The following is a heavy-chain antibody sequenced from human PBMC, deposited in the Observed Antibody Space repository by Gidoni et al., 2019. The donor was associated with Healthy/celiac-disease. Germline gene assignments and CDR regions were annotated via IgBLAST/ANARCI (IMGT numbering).Heavy chain of an antibody. Sequence: QVQLQQWGAGLFQPSETLSLTCAVYGGSFSGYYWSWIRQPPGKGLEWIGEINHSGSTNYNPSLKSRVTISVDTSKNQFSLKLSSVTAADTAVYYCARARGYSSGYYYGYWGQGTLVTVSS. CDR2: INHSGST. D-gene: IGHD3-22*01. CDR3: ARARGYSSGYYYGY. CDR1: GGSFSGYY. J-gene: IGHJ4*02. V-gene: IGHV4-34*01.